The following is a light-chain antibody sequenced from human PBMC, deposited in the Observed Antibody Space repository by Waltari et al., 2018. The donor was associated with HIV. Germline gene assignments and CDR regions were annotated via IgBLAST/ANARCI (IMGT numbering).Light chain of an antibody. CDR3: QQVNTAFT. V-gene: IGKV1-9*01. CDR2: AAS. CDR1: QGISTY. Sequence: DIQLTQFPSFLSASVGDRVPITCRASQGISTYLAWSQQKPGKAPKLLIYAASTLQSGVPSRFSGSGSGTEFTLTISSLQPEDFATYYCQQVNTAFTFGPGTKVEIK. J-gene: IGKJ3*01.